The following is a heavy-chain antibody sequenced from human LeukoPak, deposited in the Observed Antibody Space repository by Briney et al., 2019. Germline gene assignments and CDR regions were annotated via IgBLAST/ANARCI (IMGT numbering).Heavy chain of an antibody. J-gene: IGHJ3*02. D-gene: IGHD4-11*01. CDR2: ISHDGSNT. CDR1: GFTFSNHA. Sequence: AGGSLRLSCGASGFTFSNHAMHWVRQAPGKGLKWVAVISHDGSNTYYGDSVKGRFTISRDNSKNTLDLQMNSLRAEDTAVYYCARETVTNHDAFDIWGQGAMVTVSS. CDR3: ARETVTNHDAFDI. V-gene: IGHV3-30-3*01.